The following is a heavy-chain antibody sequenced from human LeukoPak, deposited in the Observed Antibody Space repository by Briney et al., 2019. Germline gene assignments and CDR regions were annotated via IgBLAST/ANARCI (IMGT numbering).Heavy chain of an antibody. CDR3: ARDRQPTLGYCSGGSCYSPYYFDY. J-gene: IGHJ4*02. V-gene: IGHV1-69*13. Sequence: ASVKVSCKASGGTFSSYAISWVRQAPGQGLEWMGGIIPIFGTANYAQKFQGRVTITADESTSTAYMELSSLRSEDTAVYYCARDRQPTLGYCSGGSCYSPYYFDYWGQGTLVTVSS. CDR1: GGTFSSYA. D-gene: IGHD2-15*01. CDR2: IIPIFGTA.